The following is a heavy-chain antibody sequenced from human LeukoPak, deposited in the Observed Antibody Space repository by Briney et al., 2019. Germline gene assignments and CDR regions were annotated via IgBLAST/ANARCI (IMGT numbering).Heavy chain of an antibody. D-gene: IGHD5-12*01. V-gene: IGHV1-69*13. CDR2: IIPIFGRA. CDR1: GGTFSSYA. Sequence: SVKVSCKASGGTFSSYAISWVRQAPGQGLEWMGGIIPIFGRANYAQKFQGRVTITVDESTSTAYMELSSLRSEDTAVYYCARGRDHSGYDSYFDYWGQGTLVTVSS. J-gene: IGHJ4*02. CDR3: ARGRDHSGYDSYFDY.